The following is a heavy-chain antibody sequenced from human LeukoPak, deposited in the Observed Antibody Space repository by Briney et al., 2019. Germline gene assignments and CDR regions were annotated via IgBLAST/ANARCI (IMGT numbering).Heavy chain of an antibody. CDR3: VRQTGSGYYHYFDY. CDR1: GGSFSGYY. Sequence: SETLSLTCAVYGGSFSGYYWSWIRQPAGKGLEWIGRIYPSGSTNYNPSLKSRVTMSLDTSKNQFSLRLSSVTAADTAVYYCVRQTGSGYYHYFDYWGQGALVTVSS. D-gene: IGHD3-22*01. J-gene: IGHJ4*02. CDR2: IYPSGST. V-gene: IGHV4-59*10.